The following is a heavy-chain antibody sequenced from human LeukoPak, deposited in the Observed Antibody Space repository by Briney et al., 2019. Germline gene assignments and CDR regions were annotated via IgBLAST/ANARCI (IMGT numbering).Heavy chain of an antibody. J-gene: IGHJ6*03. CDR3: ARLGYSSSSTGYYYYMDV. V-gene: IGHV4-4*07. CDR1: GGSISSSY. D-gene: IGHD6-6*01. Sequence: SETLSLTCTVSGGSISSSYWSWIRQPAGKGLGWIGRIYTSGTTSYNPSLKSRVSISVDKSKNQLFRKVSSVTAADTAVYYCARLGYSSSSTGYYYYMDVWGKGTTVTVSS. CDR2: IYTSGTT.